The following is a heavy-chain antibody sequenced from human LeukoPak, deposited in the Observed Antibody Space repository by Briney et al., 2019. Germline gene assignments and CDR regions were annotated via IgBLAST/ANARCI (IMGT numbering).Heavy chain of an antibody. J-gene: IGHJ6*02. D-gene: IGHD3-3*01. CDR2: INHSGST. V-gene: IGHV4-34*01. CDR1: GGSFSGYY. CDR3: ARGNDFWSGYSGTYGMDV. Sequence: SETLSLTCAVYGGSFSGYYWSWIRQPPGKGLEWIGEINHSGSTNYNPSLKSRVTISVDTSKNQFSLKLSSVTAADTAVYYRARGNDFWSGYSGTYGMDVWGQGTTVTVSS.